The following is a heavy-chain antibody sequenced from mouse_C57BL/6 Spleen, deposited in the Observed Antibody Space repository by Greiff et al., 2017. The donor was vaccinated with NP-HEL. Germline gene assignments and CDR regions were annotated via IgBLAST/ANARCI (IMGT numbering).Heavy chain of an antibody. D-gene: IGHD4-1*01. Sequence: QVQLQQPGAELVKPGASVKMSCKASGYTFTSYWITWVKQRPGQGLEWIGDIYPGSGSTNYNEKFKSKASLTVDTSSSTAYMQLSSLTSEDSAVYYCARFPSWDDNAYWGQGTLVTVSA. CDR3: ARFPSWDDNAY. CDR1: GYTFTSYW. CDR2: IYPGSGST. V-gene: IGHV1-55*01. J-gene: IGHJ3*01.